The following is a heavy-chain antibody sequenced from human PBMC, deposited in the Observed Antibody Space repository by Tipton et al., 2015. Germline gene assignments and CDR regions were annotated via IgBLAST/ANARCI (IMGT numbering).Heavy chain of an antibody. CDR1: GFKFENFA. Sequence: RSLRLSCEASGFKFENFAMHWVRQFPGKGLEWVSGISWNSGSLGYADSVKGRFTVSRDNAKNSLYLQMNSLRAEDTALYYCAKDTPGGSGDLDYWGQGTLVTVSS. CDR2: ISWNSGSL. J-gene: IGHJ4*02. D-gene: IGHD3-16*01. CDR3: AKDTPGGSGDLDY. V-gene: IGHV3-9*01.